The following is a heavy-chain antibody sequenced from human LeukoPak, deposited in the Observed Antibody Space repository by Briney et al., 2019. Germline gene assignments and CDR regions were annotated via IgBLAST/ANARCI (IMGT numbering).Heavy chain of an antibody. CDR3: ARNFVYYGVGALTFDY. CDR2: IHHSGHT. D-gene: IGHD2-21*01. CDR1: GDSISGDNW. J-gene: IGHJ4*02. V-gene: IGHV4-4*02. Sequence: PSETLSLTCAVSGDSISGDNWWSWVRQSPGKGLEWIGEIHHSGHTNYNPSLKSRVTISLDKSKDQFSLKLSSVTAADTAVYYCARNFVYYGVGALTFDYWGQGTLVTVSS.